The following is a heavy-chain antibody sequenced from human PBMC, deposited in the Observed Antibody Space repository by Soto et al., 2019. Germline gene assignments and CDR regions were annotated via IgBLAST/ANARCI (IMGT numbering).Heavy chain of an antibody. CDR2: ISAFHDNT. D-gene: IGHD5-18*01. V-gene: IGHV1-18*01. J-gene: IGHJ6*02. CDR3: AREPGYSYGYSNYYGMDV. Sequence: QVQLVQSGAEVNKPGASVKVSCKASGYTFNNFGISWVRQAPGQGLEWMGWISAFHDNTKFAQKFQGRLTMTTDTSTSTAYMELRSLRSDDTAIYYCAREPGYSYGYSNYYGMDVWGQGTTVTVSS. CDR1: GYTFNNFG.